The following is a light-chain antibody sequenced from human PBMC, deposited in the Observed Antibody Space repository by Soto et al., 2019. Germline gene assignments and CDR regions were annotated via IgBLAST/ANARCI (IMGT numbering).Light chain of an antibody. J-gene: IGLJ1*01. CDR1: SSDGGGYNY. Sequence: QSVLTQPASVSGSPGQSITISCTGTSSDGGGYNYVSWYQQYPGKAPKVMIYEVSNRPSGVSNRFSGPNSGTTASLTISGLQAEDEADYSCSSYRSTGSLVFGTGTKVPVL. V-gene: IGLV2-14*01. CDR2: EVS. CDR3: SSYRSTGSLV.